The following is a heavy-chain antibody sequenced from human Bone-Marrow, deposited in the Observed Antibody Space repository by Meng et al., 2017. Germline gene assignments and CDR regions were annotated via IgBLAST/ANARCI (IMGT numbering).Heavy chain of an antibody. CDR3: ARGSSYLNYYDSSGYYYVWAY. D-gene: IGHD3-22*01. CDR1: GYTFTSYD. V-gene: IGHV1-8*01. CDR2: MNPNSGNT. J-gene: IGHJ4*02. Sequence: ASVKVSCKASGYTFTSYDINWVRQATGQGLEWMGWMNPNSGNTGYAQKFQGRVTMTRNTSISTAYMELSSLRSEDTAVYYCARGSSYLNYYDSSGYYYVWAYWGQGNLV.